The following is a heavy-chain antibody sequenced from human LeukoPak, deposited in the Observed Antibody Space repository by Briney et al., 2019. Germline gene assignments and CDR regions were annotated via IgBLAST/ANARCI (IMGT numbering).Heavy chain of an antibody. CDR3: ATGARMSAMDV. J-gene: IGHJ6*02. V-gene: IGHV5-10-1*01. Sequence: GESLKISCKGSGYSFTSYWISWVRQMPGKGLEWMGRIDSSDSYTNYSPSFQGHVTISADKSISTAYLQWSSLKASDTAMYYCATGARMSAMDVWGQGTTVTVSS. CDR1: GYSFTSYW. CDR2: IDSSDSYT. D-gene: IGHD6-6*01.